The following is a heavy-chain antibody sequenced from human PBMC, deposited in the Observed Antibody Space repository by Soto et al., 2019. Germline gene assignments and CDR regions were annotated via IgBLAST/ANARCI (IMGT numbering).Heavy chain of an antibody. CDR1: GFTFTRYS. J-gene: IGHJ4*02. Sequence: PGGSLRLSCAASGFTFTRYSMNWVRQAPGKGLEWVSSNSSTTNYIYYADSMKGRFTVSRDNAKNSVYLEMNSLSAEDTALYYCARESEDLTSNFDYWGQGTLVTVS. CDR3: ARESEDLTSNFDY. V-gene: IGHV3-21*01. CDR2: NSSTTNYI.